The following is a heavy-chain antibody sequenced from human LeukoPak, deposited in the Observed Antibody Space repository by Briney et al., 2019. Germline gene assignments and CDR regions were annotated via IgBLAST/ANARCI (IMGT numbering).Heavy chain of an antibody. V-gene: IGHV4-59*12. CDR3: ARDLWRVGATGRDY. D-gene: IGHD1-26*01. Sequence: SETLSLTCSVSGASINSYYWSWIRQPPGKGLEWIGNIYYNRSTSYHPSLKSRVTISVDTSKNQFSLKLSSVTAADTAVYYCARDLWRVGATGRDYWGQGTLITVSS. CDR1: GASINSYY. CDR2: IYYNRST. J-gene: IGHJ4*02.